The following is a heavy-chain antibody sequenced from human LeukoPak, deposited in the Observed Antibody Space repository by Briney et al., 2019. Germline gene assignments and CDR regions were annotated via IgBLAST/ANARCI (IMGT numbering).Heavy chain of an antibody. V-gene: IGHV4-61*05. D-gene: IGHD1-26*01. J-gene: IGHJ4*02. CDR3: ASSWELDFDY. Sequence: PSETLSLTRTVSGGSISSSSYYWGWIRQPPGKGLEWIGYIYYSGSTNYNPSLKSRVTISVDTSKNQFSLKLSSVTAADTAVYYCASSWELDFDYWGQGTLVTVSS. CDR2: IYYSGST. CDR1: GGSISSSSYY.